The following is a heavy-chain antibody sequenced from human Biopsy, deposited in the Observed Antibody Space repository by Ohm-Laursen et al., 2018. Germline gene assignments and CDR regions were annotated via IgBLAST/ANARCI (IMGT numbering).Heavy chain of an antibody. V-gene: IGHV3-21*01. CDR3: ARLNSGTYDASDL. D-gene: IGHD1-26*01. CDR2: ISGSSTYI. Sequence: GQTLSLTCAASGFTFNNYGMQWVRQAPGKGLEWVSSISGSSTYIYYADSVKGRFTISRDNAQNSLYLHMNSLRAEDTAVYYCARLNSGTYDASDLWGQGTMVIVSS. CDR1: GFTFNNYG. J-gene: IGHJ3*01.